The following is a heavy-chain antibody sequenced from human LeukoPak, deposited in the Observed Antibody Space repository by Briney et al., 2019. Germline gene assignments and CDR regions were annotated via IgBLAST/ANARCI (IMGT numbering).Heavy chain of an antibody. CDR3: ARESCGGDCYSGYNWFDP. J-gene: IGHJ5*02. D-gene: IGHD2-21*02. V-gene: IGHV4-59*10. CDR2: IYTSGST. CDR1: GGSFSGYY. Sequence: SETLSLTCAVYGGSFSGYYWSWIRQPPGKGLEWIGRIYTSGSTNYNPSLKSRVTMSVDTSKNQFSLKLSSVTAADTAVYYCARESCGGDCYSGYNWFDPWGQGTLVTVSS.